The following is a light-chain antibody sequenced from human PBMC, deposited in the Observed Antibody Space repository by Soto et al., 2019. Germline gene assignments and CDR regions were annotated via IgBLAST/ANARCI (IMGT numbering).Light chain of an antibody. Sequence: QSLLSQPPSVPAAPGHKVTICGSGSSSNIGGNSVSWYQQLPGTAPKLLIYDDNKRPSGIPDRFSGSKSGTSATLGITGFQTGDEADYYCGSWDSSLSDYVFGTGTKVTVL. CDR3: GSWDSSLSDYV. CDR2: DDN. V-gene: IGLV1-51*01. CDR1: SSNIGGNS. J-gene: IGLJ1*01.